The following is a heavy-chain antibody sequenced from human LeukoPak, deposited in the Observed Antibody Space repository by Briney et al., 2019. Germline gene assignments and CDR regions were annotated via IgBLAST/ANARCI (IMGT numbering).Heavy chain of an antibody. V-gene: IGHV3-7*01. D-gene: IGHD5-18*01. CDR3: ARVGYSYGSPLPGLYYYYYMDV. CDR1: GFTFSSYW. CDR2: IKQDGSEK. J-gene: IGHJ6*03. Sequence: PGGSLRLSCAASGFTFSSYWMSWVRQAPGKGLDWVANIKQDGSEKYYVDSVKGRFTISRDNAKNSLYLQMNSLRAEDTAVYYCARVGYSYGSPLPGLYYYYYMDVWGKGTTVIVSS.